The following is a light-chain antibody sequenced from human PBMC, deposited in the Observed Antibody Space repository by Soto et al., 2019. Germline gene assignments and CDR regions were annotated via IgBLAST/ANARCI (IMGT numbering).Light chain of an antibody. J-gene: IGKJ2*01. V-gene: IGKV1-39*01. CDR3: QQSSSTPTT. Sequence: DIQMTQSPSSLSASVGDRVTITCRASQSISSYLNWYQQKPGKAPKLLIYAPSSLQSGVPSRFSGSGSGTDFTLTISSLQPEDFATYYCQQSSSTPTTFGQGTKLEIK. CDR1: QSISSY. CDR2: APS.